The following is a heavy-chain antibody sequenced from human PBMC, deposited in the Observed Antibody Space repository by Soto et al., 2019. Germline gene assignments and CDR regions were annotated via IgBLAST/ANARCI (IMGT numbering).Heavy chain of an antibody. CDR3: ARLAKDIVLMVYANGEYFQH. J-gene: IGHJ1*01. CDR2: MNPNSGNT. Sequence: ASVKVSCKASGYTFTSYDINWVRQATGQGLEWMGWMNPNSGNTGYAQKFQGRVTMTRNTSISTAYMELSSLRSEDTAVYYCARLAKDIVLMVYANGEYFQHWGQGTLVTV. D-gene: IGHD2-8*01. CDR1: GYTFTSYD. V-gene: IGHV1-8*01.